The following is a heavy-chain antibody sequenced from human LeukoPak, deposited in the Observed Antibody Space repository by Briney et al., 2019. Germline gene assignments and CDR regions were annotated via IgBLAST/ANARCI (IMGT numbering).Heavy chain of an antibody. Sequence: SENLSLTCTVSGGSISSSYWSWIRQPPGKGLEWIGYIHYSGSTNYNPSLKSRATISVETSKSHFALKLSSVTAADTAVYYCAKLGRRDAYSYFDYWGQGTLVTVSS. CDR2: IHYSGST. D-gene: IGHD5-24*01. CDR3: AKLGRRDAYSYFDY. CDR1: GGSISSSY. V-gene: IGHV4-59*08. J-gene: IGHJ4*02.